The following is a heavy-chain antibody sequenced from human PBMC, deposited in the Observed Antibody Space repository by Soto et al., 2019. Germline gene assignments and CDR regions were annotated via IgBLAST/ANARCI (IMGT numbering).Heavy chain of an antibody. J-gene: IGHJ6*02. D-gene: IGHD1-1*01. Sequence: QVQLVESGGGVVQPGRSLRLSCAASGFTFSSYGMHWVRQAPGKGLEWVAVIWYDGSNKYYADSVKGRFTISRDNSKNTLYLQMNSLRAEDTAVYYWARDGRLERAYGMDVWGQGTTVTVSS. V-gene: IGHV3-33*01. CDR3: ARDGRLERAYGMDV. CDR1: GFTFSSYG. CDR2: IWYDGSNK.